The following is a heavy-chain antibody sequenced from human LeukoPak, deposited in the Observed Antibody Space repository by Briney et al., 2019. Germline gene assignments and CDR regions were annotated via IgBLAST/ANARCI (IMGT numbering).Heavy chain of an antibody. CDR3: ARIRVSQLERRGPKTDYYYYGMDV. Sequence: ASVKVSCKTSGCTCTSYGISWVRQATGQGLEWMVWISAYNGNTNYAQKLQGRLTMTTDTSTSTAYMELRSLRSDDTAVYYCARIRVSQLERRGPKTDYYYYGMDVWGQGTTVTVSS. CDR1: GCTCTSYG. J-gene: IGHJ6*02. D-gene: IGHD1-1*01. CDR2: ISAYNGNT. V-gene: IGHV1-18*01.